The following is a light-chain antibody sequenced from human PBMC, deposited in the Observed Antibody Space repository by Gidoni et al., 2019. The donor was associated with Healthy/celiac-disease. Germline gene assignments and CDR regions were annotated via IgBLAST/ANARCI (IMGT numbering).Light chain of an antibody. CDR3: QQYGSSPRT. Sequence: EIVFTQSPGTLSLSPGERATLSCRASQSVSSSYLAWYQQKPGQAPRLLIYGASSGSGSGTDFTLTISRLEPEDFAVYYCQQYGSSPRTFGQGTKVEIK. CDR2: GAS. J-gene: IGKJ1*01. CDR1: QSVSSSY. V-gene: IGKV3-20*01.